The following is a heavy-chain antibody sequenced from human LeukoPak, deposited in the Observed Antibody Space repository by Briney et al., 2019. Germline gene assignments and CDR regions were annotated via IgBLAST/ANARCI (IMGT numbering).Heavy chain of an antibody. Sequence: PGGSLRLSCAASGFTFSSYSMNWVRQAPGKGLEWVSSISSSSSYIYYADSVKGRFTISRDNAKNSLYLQMNSLRAEDTAVYYCARGGNSGYDCDYWGQGTPVTVSP. CDR1: GFTFSSYS. CDR2: ISSSSSYI. D-gene: IGHD5-12*01. V-gene: IGHV3-21*01. J-gene: IGHJ4*02. CDR3: ARGGNSGYDCDY.